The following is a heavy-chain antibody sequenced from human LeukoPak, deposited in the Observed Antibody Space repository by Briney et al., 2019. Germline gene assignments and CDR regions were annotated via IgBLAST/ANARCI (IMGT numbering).Heavy chain of an antibody. CDR2: VYNSGST. Sequence: SETLSLTCTVSGGSISIYYSSWIRQPPGKGLEWLGYVYNSGSTDYNPSLKSRVTISADTSKNQFSLKLSSVTAADTAVYYCVRDRELFYWGQGTLVTVSS. CDR3: VRDRELFY. CDR1: GGSISIYY. D-gene: IGHD1-7*01. J-gene: IGHJ4*02. V-gene: IGHV4-59*01.